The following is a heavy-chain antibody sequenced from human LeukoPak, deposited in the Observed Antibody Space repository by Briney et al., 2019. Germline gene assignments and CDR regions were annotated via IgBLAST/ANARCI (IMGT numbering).Heavy chain of an antibody. CDR3: AKTGPGNTAMVLGYFDL. Sequence: GGSLRLSCAASGFTFDDYAMHWVRQAPGKGLEWVSGISWNSGSIGYADSVKGRFTISRDNAKNSLYLQMNSLRAEDTALYYCAKTGPGNTAMVLGYFDLWGRGTLVTVSS. CDR1: GFTFDDYA. D-gene: IGHD5-18*01. V-gene: IGHV3-9*01. CDR2: ISWNSGSI. J-gene: IGHJ2*01.